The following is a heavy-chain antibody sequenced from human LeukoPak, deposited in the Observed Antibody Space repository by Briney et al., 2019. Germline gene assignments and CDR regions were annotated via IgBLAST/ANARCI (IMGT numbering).Heavy chain of an antibody. CDR1: GFTFSSYS. CDR2: ISSSSSYI. V-gene: IGHV3-21*01. J-gene: IGHJ4*02. CDR3: ARAFDIVVVPAATDFDY. D-gene: IGHD2-2*01. Sequence: GGSLRLSCAASGFTFSSYSMNWVRQAPGKGLEWVSSISSSSSYIYYADSVKGRFTISRDNAKNSLYLQTNSLRAEDTAVYYCARAFDIVVVPAATDFDYWGQGTLVTVSS.